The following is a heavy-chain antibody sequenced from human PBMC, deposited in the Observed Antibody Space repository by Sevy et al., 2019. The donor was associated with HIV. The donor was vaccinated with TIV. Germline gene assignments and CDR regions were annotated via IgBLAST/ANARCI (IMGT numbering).Heavy chain of an antibody. Sequence: SDTLSLTCAVYGGSFSGYYWSWIRQPPGKGLEWIGEINHSGSTNYNPSLKSRVTISVDTSKNQFSLKLSSVTAADTAVYYCASDGYCSGGSCSQRFDPWGQGTLVTVSS. V-gene: IGHV4-34*01. CDR1: GGSFSGYY. D-gene: IGHD2-15*01. J-gene: IGHJ5*02. CDR3: ASDGYCSGGSCSQRFDP. CDR2: INHSGST.